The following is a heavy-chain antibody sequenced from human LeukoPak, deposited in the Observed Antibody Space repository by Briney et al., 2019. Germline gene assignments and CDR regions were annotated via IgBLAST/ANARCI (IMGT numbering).Heavy chain of an antibody. D-gene: IGHD2-21*02. Sequence: ASVKVSCKASGYTFTSYYMHWVRQAPGQGLEWMGIINPSGGSTSYAQKFQGRVTMTRDMSTSTVYMELSSLRSEDTAVYYCATATGDLNFDYWGQGTLVTVSS. CDR1: GYTFTSYY. V-gene: IGHV1-46*01. J-gene: IGHJ4*02. CDR2: INPSGGST. CDR3: ATATGDLNFDY.